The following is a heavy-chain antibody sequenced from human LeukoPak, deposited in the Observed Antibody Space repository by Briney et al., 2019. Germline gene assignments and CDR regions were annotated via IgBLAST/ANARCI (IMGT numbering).Heavy chain of an antibody. CDR2: IRTKAYGGTT. D-gene: IGHD3-10*01. V-gene: IGHV3-49*04. CDR3: TRGLSYYASGSYLY. CDR1: GFTFGVYV. J-gene: IGHJ4*02. Sequence: PGGSLRLSCTAAGFTFGVYVMSWVRQPPGKGMEWVGFIRTKAYGGTTQYAASVKGRFTISRDDSINVAYLEMNSLQTEDTAMYYCTRGLSYYASGSYLYWGQGTLVTVSS.